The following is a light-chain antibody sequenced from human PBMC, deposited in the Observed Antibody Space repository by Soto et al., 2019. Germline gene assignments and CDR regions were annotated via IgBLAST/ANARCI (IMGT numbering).Light chain of an antibody. J-gene: IGKJ1*01. CDR2: GAS. CDR3: QQVNSYPWK. Sequence: DIQLTQSPSFLSASVGDRVTIACRASHDISSYLIWYQQRPGKAPKLLISGASTLQSGVPSRFSGSGSGTEFTLTISSLQPEDFATYYCQQVNSYPWKFGQGTKVEIK. V-gene: IGKV1-9*01. CDR1: HDISSY.